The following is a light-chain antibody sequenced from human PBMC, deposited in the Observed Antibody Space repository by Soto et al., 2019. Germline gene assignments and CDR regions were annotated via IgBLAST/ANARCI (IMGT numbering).Light chain of an antibody. CDR2: EGS. CDR1: SSDVGTYNL. V-gene: IGLV2-23*01. J-gene: IGLJ3*02. CDR3: CSYAGSRTWV. Sequence: QSALTQPASVSGSPGQSIIISCTGTSSDVGTYNLVSWYQQRPGKASKLMVYEGSKRPSGVSDRFSGSKSGNTASLTISGLQAEDEADYYCCSYAGSRTWVFGGGTQLTVL.